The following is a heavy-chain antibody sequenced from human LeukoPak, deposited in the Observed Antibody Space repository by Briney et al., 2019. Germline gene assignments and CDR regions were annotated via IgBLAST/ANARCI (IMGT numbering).Heavy chain of an antibody. J-gene: IGHJ4*02. CDR2: INPNSGGT. D-gene: IGHD5-24*01. Sequence: ASVTVSCKASGYTFTGYYMHRVRQAPGQGLEWMGWINPNSGGTNYAQKLQGRVTMTRDTSISTAYMELGRPRADDTAVYYCAIRGDGYKPFDYWGQGTLVTVSS. CDR3: AIRGDGYKPFDY. V-gene: IGHV1-2*02. CDR1: GYTFTGYY.